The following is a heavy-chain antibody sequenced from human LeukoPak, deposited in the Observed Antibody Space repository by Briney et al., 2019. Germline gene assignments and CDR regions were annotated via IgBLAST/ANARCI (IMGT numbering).Heavy chain of an antibody. V-gene: IGHV3-7*01. Sequence: GGSLRLSCAASGFTFSSYWMSWVRQAPGKGLERVANIKQDGSEKYYVDSVKGRFTISRDNAKNSLYLQMNSLRAEDTAVYYCARDRGSGWLDAFDIWGQGTMVTVSS. CDR2: IKQDGSEK. CDR1: GFTFSSYW. D-gene: IGHD6-19*01. CDR3: ARDRGSGWLDAFDI. J-gene: IGHJ3*02.